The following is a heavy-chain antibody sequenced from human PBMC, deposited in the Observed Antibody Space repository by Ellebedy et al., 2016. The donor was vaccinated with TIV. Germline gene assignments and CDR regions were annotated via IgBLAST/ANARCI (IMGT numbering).Heavy chain of an antibody. D-gene: IGHD2-2*01. CDR3: AKDLLQGYCSSTSCSGDV. CDR1: GFTFSNYA. Sequence: GGSLRLSCAASGFTFSNYAMRWVRQAPGKGMEWVSHISGSGGSTSYADSVQGRFTISRDNAVNTLYLQMNSLRAEDTAVYYCAKDLLQGYCSSTSCSGDVWGQGTTVTVSS. V-gene: IGHV3-23*01. CDR2: ISGSGGST. J-gene: IGHJ6*02.